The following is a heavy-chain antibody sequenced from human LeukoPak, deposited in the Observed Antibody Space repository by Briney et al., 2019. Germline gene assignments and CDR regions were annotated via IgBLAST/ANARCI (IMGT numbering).Heavy chain of an antibody. V-gene: IGHV3-74*01. CDR3: ATEHSYGYDY. CDR2: IKNVGSVT. CDR1: GLTFTDFW. D-gene: IGHD5-18*01. J-gene: IGHJ4*02. Sequence: GGSLRLSCAASGLTFTDFWMHWVRQAPGKGLEWVSLIKNVGSVTRYADSVKGRFTISRDDAKKTLDLQMNNLKVDDTAVYYCATEHSYGYDYWGQVILVTV.